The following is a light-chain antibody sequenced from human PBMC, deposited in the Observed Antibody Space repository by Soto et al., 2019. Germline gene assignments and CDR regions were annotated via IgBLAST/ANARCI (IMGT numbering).Light chain of an antibody. CDR1: QSNSSY. V-gene: IGKV1-39*01. J-gene: IGKJ4*01. CDR2: AAS. CDR3: QRSYSTPLT. Sequence: DIQMTQSPSSLSASVGDRVTITCRASQSNSSYLNWYQQKPGKAPKLLIYAASSLQSGVPSRFSGSGSGTDFTLTISSLQHEDFATYYCQRSYSTPLTFGGGTKVEIK.